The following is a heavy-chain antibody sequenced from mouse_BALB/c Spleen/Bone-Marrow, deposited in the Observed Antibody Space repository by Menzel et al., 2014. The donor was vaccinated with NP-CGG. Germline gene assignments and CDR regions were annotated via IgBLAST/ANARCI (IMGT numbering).Heavy chain of an antibody. CDR2: IYPGNGDT. J-gene: IGHJ4*01. CDR1: GYTFASYN. V-gene: IGHV1-12*01. CDR3: ARNYYGYYYAMDY. D-gene: IGHD1-1*01. Sequence: QVQLQQSGAEPVKPGASVKMSCKASGYTFASYNMHWVKQTPGQVLEWIGAIYPGNGDTSYNQKFKGKATLTADKPSSTAYMQLSSLTSEDSAVYYCARNYYGYYYAMDYWGQGTSVTVSS.